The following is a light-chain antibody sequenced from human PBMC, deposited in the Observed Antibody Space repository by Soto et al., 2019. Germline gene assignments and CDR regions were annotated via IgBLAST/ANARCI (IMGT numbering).Light chain of an antibody. J-gene: IGKJ3*01. CDR2: GGS. CDR3: QKSYNIPFS. Sequence: DIQMTQSPSSLAASVGERVTITCRASQNIHSFLHWYQQKPGKAPQVLIYGGSALQSGVPSRFSGSGSGTDFTLTISSLQPEDCASYFCQKSYNIPFSFGPGTRVDI. V-gene: IGKV1-39*01. CDR1: QNIHSF.